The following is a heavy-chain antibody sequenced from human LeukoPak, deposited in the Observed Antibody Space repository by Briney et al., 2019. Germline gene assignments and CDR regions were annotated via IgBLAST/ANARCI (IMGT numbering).Heavy chain of an antibody. V-gene: IGHV4-34*01. CDR1: GGTFSGYY. Sequence: SETLCLTCAVYGGTFSGYYWSWIRQPPGKGLEWIGEINHSGSTNYNPSLKSRVTISVDTSKNQFSLKLSSVTAADTAVYYCARGSGNWGQGTLVTVSS. J-gene: IGHJ4*02. CDR3: ARGSGN. CDR2: INHSGST.